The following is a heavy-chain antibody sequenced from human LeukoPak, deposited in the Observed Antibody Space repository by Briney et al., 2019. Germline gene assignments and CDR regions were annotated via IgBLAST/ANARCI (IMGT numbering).Heavy chain of an antibody. CDR2: VNPNSGGT. J-gene: IGHJ4*02. V-gene: IGHV1-2*02. CDR1: GYIFTGYY. Sequence: ASVKVSCKASGYIFTGYYIHWVRQAPGQGLEWMGWVNPNSGGTNYAQKFQGRVTMTRDTSISTAYMQLSRLRSDDTAVYYCAREYNSGLIEVDYWSQGTLVTVSS. CDR3: AREYNSGLIEVDY. D-gene: IGHD6-19*01.